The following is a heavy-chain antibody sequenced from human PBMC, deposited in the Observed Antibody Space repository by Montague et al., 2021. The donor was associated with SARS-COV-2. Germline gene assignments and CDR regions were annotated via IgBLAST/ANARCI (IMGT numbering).Heavy chain of an antibody. J-gene: IGHJ6*03. D-gene: IGHD3-3*01. CDR3: ARDSAIFDFWRGHYGDKYYMDI. CDR2: LLTSGAT. V-gene: IGHV4-61*02. CDR1: GDSITSKTHY. Sequence: TLSLTCTVSGDSITSKTHYWDWVRQPAGKGLEWIGRLLTSGATNFNPSLKSRLTISRDTSKNQFYLKLSSVTAADTAVYYCARDSAIFDFWRGHYGDKYYMDIWGKGTMVTVS.